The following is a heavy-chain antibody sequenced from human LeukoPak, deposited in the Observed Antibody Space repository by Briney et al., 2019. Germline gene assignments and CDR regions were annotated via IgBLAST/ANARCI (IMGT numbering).Heavy chain of an antibody. D-gene: IGHD3-22*01. V-gene: IGHV3-9*01. CDR1: GFSFDDFA. Sequence: PGGSLRLSCAASGFSFDDFAMHWVRQAPGKGLEWVSGITWNGGTIDYADSVKGRFTISRDNSKNTLYLQMNSLRAEDTAVYYCAKELQTYYYDSSGYYSTYDAFDIWGQGTMVTVSS. CDR2: ITWNGGTI. J-gene: IGHJ3*02. CDR3: AKELQTYYYDSSGYYSTYDAFDI.